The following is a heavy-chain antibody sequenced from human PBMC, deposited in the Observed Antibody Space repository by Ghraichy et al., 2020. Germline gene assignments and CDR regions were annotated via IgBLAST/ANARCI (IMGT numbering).Heavy chain of an antibody. CDR3: AKDIPGSSGWYGDY. J-gene: IGHJ4*02. CDR1: GFTLSSYA. V-gene: IGHV3-23*01. CDR2: IKKSGGST. D-gene: IGHD6-19*01. Sequence: GGSLRLSCAVSGFTLSSYALCWVRQAPGKGLEWVSCIKKSGGSTYYVNSVKGRFTISRDSSTNTLYLQMNSLRAEDTAVYYCAKDIPGSSGWYGDYWGQGTLVTVSS.